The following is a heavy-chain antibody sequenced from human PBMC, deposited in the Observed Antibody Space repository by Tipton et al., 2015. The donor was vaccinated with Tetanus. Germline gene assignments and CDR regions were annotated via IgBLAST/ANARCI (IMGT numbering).Heavy chain of an antibody. CDR1: GGSVSSGNYY. V-gene: IGHV4-61*01. Sequence: TLSLTCTVSGGSVSSGNYYWSWIRQPPGKELEWIGYIYYSGGTNYNPSLKSRVTISVDTSKNQFSLRLNSVSAADKAVYYCARGAIFGVLTYRAFDIWGQGTMVTVSS. D-gene: IGHD3-3*01. CDR3: ARGAIFGVLTYRAFDI. J-gene: IGHJ3*02. CDR2: IYYSGGT.